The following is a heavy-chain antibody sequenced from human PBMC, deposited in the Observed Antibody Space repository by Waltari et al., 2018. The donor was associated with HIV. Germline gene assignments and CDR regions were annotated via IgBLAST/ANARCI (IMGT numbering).Heavy chain of an antibody. CDR3: ARAVSSGWQYYYGMDV. D-gene: IGHD6-19*01. CDR2: ITYDGINE. V-gene: IGHV3-30*01. CDR1: GFSFSAYA. Sequence: QVQLVESGGGVVQPGRSLRLSCAASGFSFSAYALHWVRQPPGKGLQWVALITYDGINEYYAASVKGRFSISRDNSNNTLFLQMNSLRAEDTAVYYCARAVSSGWQYYYGMDVWSQGTTVTVSS. J-gene: IGHJ6*02.